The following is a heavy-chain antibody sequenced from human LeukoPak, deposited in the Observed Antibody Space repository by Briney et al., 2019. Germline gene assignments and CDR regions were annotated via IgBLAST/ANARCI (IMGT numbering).Heavy chain of an antibody. CDR2: FGRSGGST. Sequence: GGSLRLSCEASGFXFSSYAISWVRQAPGKGLEWVSTFGRSGGSTFYADSVKGRFTISRDNSKNTLYLQMNSLRAEDTAVYYCAKRVSSGLYYFDYWGQGTLVTVSS. D-gene: IGHD5-12*01. CDR1: GFXFSSYA. CDR3: AKRVSSGLYYFDY. J-gene: IGHJ4*02. V-gene: IGHV3-23*01.